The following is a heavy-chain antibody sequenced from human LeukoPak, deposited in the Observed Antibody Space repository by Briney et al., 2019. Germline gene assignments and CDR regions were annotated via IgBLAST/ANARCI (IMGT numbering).Heavy chain of an antibody. J-gene: IGHJ6*03. CDR2: IYYSGST. D-gene: IGHD3-22*01. CDR3: ASQYYYDSSGYYYVTLPYYYYYMDV. V-gene: IGHV4-39*01. CDR1: GGSISSSSYY. Sequence: SETLSLTCTVSGGSISSSSYYWGWIRQPPGKGLEWIGSIYYSGSTYYNPSLKSRVTISVDTSKNQFSLKLSSVTAADTAVYYCASQYYYDSSGYYYVTLPYYYYYMDVWGKGTTVTISS.